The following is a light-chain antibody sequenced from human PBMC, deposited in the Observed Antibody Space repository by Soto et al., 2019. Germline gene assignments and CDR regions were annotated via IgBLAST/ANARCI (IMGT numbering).Light chain of an antibody. Sequence: DIVMTQSPDSLAVSLGERATINCKSSQNLLSTSNNKHCLAWYQQKPGQPPKLLIYWASSRESGVPDRFSGSGSATDFTLTISNLQAEDVAVYYCQQYYSPPRYTFGQGTKLEIK. CDR1: QNLLSTSNNKHC. CDR2: WAS. CDR3: QQYYSPPRYT. V-gene: IGKV4-1*01. J-gene: IGKJ2*01.